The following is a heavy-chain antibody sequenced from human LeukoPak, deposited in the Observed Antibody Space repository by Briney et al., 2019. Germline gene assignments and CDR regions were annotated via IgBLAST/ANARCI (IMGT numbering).Heavy chain of an antibody. CDR1: GGSISSGSYY. D-gene: IGHD1-26*01. Sequence: TLSLTCTVSGGSISSGSYYWSWIRQPAGKGLEWIGRIYTSGSTNYNPSLRSRVTILLDTSKNQFSLNLNYVTAADTAVYYCARPYSGSYPFYYIDVWGKGTTVTLSS. CDR2: IYTSGST. V-gene: IGHV4-61*02. J-gene: IGHJ6*03. CDR3: ARPYSGSYPFYYIDV.